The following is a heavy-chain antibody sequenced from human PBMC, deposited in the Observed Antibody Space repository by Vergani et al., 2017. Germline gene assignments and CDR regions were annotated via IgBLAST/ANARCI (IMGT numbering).Heavy chain of an antibody. D-gene: IGHD6-19*01. CDR3: AKDRSQWLVRDMLDY. V-gene: IGHV3-23*04. Sequence: EVQLVESGGGLVKPGGSLRLSCAASGFTFSSYAMSWVRQAPGKGLEWVSAISGSGGSTYYADSVKGRFTISRDNSKNALYLQMNSLRAEDTAVYYCAKDRSQWLVRDMLDYWGQGTLVTVSS. CDR2: ISGSGGST. J-gene: IGHJ4*02. CDR1: GFTFSSYA.